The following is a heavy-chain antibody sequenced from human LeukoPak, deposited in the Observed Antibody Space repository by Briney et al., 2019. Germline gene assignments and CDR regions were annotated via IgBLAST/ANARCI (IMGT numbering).Heavy chain of an antibody. CDR2: IKPDGGEK. D-gene: IGHD3-10*01. V-gene: IGHV3-7*05. Sequence: GRSLRLSCVASGFTFSTYWMTCVRQAPGKGLEWVANIKPDGGEKYFVDSAKGRFTISRDNAKNSLYLQMNSLRAEDTAVYYCVRGSSGTVIRGVAWAWFDPWGQGTLVTVSS. CDR3: VRGSSGTVIRGVAWAWFDP. CDR1: GFTFSTYW. J-gene: IGHJ5*02.